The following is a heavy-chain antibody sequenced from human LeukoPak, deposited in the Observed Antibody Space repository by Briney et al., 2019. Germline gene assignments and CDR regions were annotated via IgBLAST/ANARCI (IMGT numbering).Heavy chain of an antibody. V-gene: IGHV3-21*01. J-gene: IGHJ6*03. CDR1: GFTFSSYS. D-gene: IGHD2-15*01. CDR3: AVSEGSTGYYYYYMDV. CDR2: ISSSSSYI. Sequence: GGSLRLSCAASGFTFSSYSMNWVRQAPGKGLEWVSSISSSSSYIYYADSVKGRFTISRDTAKNSPYLQMNSLTAEDTAVYSSAVSEGSTGYYYYYMDVWGKGTTVTVSS.